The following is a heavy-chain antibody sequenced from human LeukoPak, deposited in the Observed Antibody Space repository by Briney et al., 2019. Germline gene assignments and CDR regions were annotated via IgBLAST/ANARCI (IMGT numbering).Heavy chain of an antibody. V-gene: IGHV4-31*03. CDR1: GGSISSGGYY. CDR2: IYYSGST. D-gene: IGHD2-2*01. CDR3: ARVVPAAIYDY. J-gene: IGHJ4*02. Sequence: SQTLSLTCTVSGGSISSGGYYWNWIRQHPGKGLEWIGYIYYSGSTYYNPSLKSRVTISVDTSKDQFSLKLSSVTAADTAVYYCARVVPAAIYDYWGQGTLVTVSS.